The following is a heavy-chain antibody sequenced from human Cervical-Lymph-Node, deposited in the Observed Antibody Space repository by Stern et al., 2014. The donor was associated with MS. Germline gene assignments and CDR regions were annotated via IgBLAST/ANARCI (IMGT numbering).Heavy chain of an antibody. V-gene: IGHV5-51*01. CDR2: IYPGDSDI. CDR1: GYSFPAYW. Sequence: EVHLVESGAAVKKSGESLKISCKGSGYSFPAYWIAWVRQMPGKGLEWMGIIYPGDSDIRSSPPFQGQVTISAYKSTRTAYLQWSSLKASDTAMYYCARQEGSRHYGLDVWGQGTTVTVSS. J-gene: IGHJ6*02. CDR3: ARQEGSRHYGLDV. D-gene: IGHD6-6*01.